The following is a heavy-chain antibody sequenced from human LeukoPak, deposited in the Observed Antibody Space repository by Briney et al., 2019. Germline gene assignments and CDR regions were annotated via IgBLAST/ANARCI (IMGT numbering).Heavy chain of an antibody. Sequence: PGGSLRLSCAASGFTFSSYATSWVRQAPGKGLEWVSTISGSGDSTYYADSVKGRFTISRDNSKNTLYLHMNSLRAEDTAVYYCAKGPYSSSWYYFDYWGQGTLVTVSS. D-gene: IGHD6-13*01. CDR2: ISGSGDST. CDR1: GFTFSSYA. CDR3: AKGPYSSSWYYFDY. J-gene: IGHJ4*02. V-gene: IGHV3-23*01.